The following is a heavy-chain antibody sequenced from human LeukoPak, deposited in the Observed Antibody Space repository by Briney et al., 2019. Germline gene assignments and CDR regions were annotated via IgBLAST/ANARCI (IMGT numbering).Heavy chain of an antibody. J-gene: IGHJ5*02. V-gene: IGHV4-61*02. Sequence: SETLSLTCTVSGGSISSGSYYWSWIRQPAGKGLEWIGRIYTSGSTNYNPSLKSRVTISVDTSKNQFSLKLSSVTAADTAVYYCARSRRSRWFDPWGQGTLVTVSS. CDR3: ARSRRSRWFDP. CDR2: IYTSGST. CDR1: GGSISSGSYY. D-gene: IGHD3-16*02.